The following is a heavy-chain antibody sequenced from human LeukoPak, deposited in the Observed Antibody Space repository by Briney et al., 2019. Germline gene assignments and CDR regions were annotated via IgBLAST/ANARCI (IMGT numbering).Heavy chain of an antibody. V-gene: IGHV3-33*06. D-gene: IGHD3-22*01. CDR1: GFSFSNYF. CDR2: IWYDGSNK. J-gene: IGHJ5*02. CDR3: AKGLSYYDSSGPFDP. Sequence: PGGSLRLSCEASGFSFSNYFMSWIRQAPGKGLEWVAVIWYDGSNKYYADSVKGRFTISRDNSKNTLYLQMNSLRAEDTAVYYCAKGLSYYDSSGPFDPWGQGTLVTVSS.